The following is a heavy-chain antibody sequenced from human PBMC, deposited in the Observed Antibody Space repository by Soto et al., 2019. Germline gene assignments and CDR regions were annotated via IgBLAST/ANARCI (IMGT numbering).Heavy chain of an antibody. J-gene: IGHJ4*02. CDR2: INAGNGNT. V-gene: IGHV1-3*01. CDR1: GYTFTSYA. CDR3: ARAPGAAIDY. Sequence: ASVKVSCKASGYTFTSYAMHWVRQAPGQGLEWMGWINAGNGNTKFSQKFLGRVTITRDTSASTAYMELSSLRSEDTAVYYCARAPGAAIDYWGQGTLVTVSS.